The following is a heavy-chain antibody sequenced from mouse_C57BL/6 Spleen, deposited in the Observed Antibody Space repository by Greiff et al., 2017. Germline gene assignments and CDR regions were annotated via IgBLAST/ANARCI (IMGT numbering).Heavy chain of an antibody. Sequence: VKLMESGTELVKPGASVKLSCKASGYTFTSYWMHWVKQRPGQGLEWIGNINPSNGGTNYNEKFKSKATLTVDKSSSTAYMQLSSLTSEDSAVYYCASSDGLPYYYAMDYWGQGTSVTVSS. J-gene: IGHJ4*01. CDR2: INPSNGGT. D-gene: IGHD2-2*01. CDR3: ASSDGLPYYYAMDY. CDR1: GYTFTSYW. V-gene: IGHV1-53*01.